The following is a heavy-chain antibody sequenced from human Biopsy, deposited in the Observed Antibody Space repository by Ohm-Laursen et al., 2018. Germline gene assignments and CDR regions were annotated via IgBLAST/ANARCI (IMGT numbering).Heavy chain of an antibody. J-gene: IGHJ4*02. V-gene: IGHV1-69*01. Sequence: SSVKVSCKASGGTFINCAISWVRQAPGQGLEWMGGIIPMFGTANYAQMFQGRVTISADESTSTSYMELSSLTTEDTAIYYCARGPHSGSHSCFDYWGRGTLVTASS. CDR2: IIPMFGTA. CDR3: ARGPHSGSHSCFDY. CDR1: GGTFINCA. D-gene: IGHD1-26*01.